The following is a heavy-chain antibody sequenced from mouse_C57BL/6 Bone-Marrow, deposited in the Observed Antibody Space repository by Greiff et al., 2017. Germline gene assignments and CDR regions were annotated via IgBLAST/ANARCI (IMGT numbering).Heavy chain of an antibody. J-gene: IGHJ2*01. CDR1: GYTFTSYW. CDR2: IDPSDSYT. CDR3: ARRGTPYYFDY. Sequence: QVQLQQPGAELVMPGASVKLSCKASGYTFTSYWMHWVKQRPGQGLEWIGEIDPSDSYTTYNQKFKGKSTLTVDKSSSTAYMQLSSLTSEDSAVYYCARRGTPYYFDYWGQGTTLTVSS. D-gene: IGHD2-14*01. V-gene: IGHV1-69*01.